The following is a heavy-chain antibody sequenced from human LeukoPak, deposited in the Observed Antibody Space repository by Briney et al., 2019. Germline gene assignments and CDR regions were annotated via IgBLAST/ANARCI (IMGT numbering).Heavy chain of an antibody. J-gene: IGHJ4*02. V-gene: IGHV3-23*01. CDR1: GFTFSSCA. Sequence: GGSLRLSCAASGFTFSSCAMNWVRQAPGKGLEWVSTISGSGGNTYFADSVKGRFTISRDNSKNTLYLQMNSLRADDTAVYYCVKPYYYSSGSLSWGQGTLVTVSS. D-gene: IGHD3-10*01. CDR3: VKPYYYSSGSLS. CDR2: ISGSGGNT.